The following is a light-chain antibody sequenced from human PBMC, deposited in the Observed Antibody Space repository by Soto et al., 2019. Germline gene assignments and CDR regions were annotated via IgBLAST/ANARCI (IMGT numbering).Light chain of an antibody. CDR3: MQGTRWPWT. Sequence: DVVMTQSPLSLPVTLGQPASISCRSSQSLIHSDGNTYLNWFQQRPGQSPRRLIYEVSDRDSGGPDRVSGSGSGSDFTLKISRVEAEDVGVDYCMQGTRWPWTFGQGTEVEIK. V-gene: IGKV2-30*02. CDR2: EVS. CDR1: QSLIHSDGNTY. J-gene: IGKJ1*01.